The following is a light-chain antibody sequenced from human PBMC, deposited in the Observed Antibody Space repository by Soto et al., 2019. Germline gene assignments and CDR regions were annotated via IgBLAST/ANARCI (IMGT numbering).Light chain of an antibody. CDR1: SSDVGGYNY. J-gene: IGLJ1*01. V-gene: IGLV2-14*01. Sequence: QSALTQPASVSGSPGQSITISCTGTSSDVGGYNYVSWYQQLPGKAPKLMIYDVSDRPSGVSNRFSGSKSGNTASLTISGLQAEDEADYYCSSYTSSSLYVFGNGTKLTVL. CDR2: DVS. CDR3: SSYTSSSLYV.